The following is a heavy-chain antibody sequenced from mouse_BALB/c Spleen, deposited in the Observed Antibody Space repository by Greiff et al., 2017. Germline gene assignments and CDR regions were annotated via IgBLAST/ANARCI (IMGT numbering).Heavy chain of an antibody. CDR3: ARDKGRGGNYYWYCDV. CDR2: IWGDGST. D-gene: IGHD1-1*02. J-gene: IGHJ1*01. V-gene: IGHV2-6-7*01. CDR1: GFSLTGYG. Sequence: QVQLQQSGPGLVAPSQSLSITCTVSGFSLTGYGVNWVRQPPGKGLEWLGMIWGDGSTDYNSALKSRLSISKDNSKSQVFLKMNSLQTDDTARYYCARDKGRGGNYYWYCDVWGAGTTVTVSS.